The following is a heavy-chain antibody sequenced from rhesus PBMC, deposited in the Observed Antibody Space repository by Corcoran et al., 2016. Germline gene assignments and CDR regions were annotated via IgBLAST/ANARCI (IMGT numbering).Heavy chain of an antibody. Sequence: QVTLKESGPALVKPTQTLTLTCTFSGFSLTTSGMGVGWISQPPGKALEWLALIYWDDDKRYSTSLKSTLTISKDTSNNQVVLTTTNMDPMDTATYYCARGVYYEDDYGYYYTYFDYWGQGVLVTVSS. D-gene: IGHD3-9*01. V-gene: IGHV2-152*01. J-gene: IGHJ4*01. CDR3: ARGVYYEDDYGYYYTYFDY. CDR1: GFSLTTSGMG. CDR2: IYWDDDK.